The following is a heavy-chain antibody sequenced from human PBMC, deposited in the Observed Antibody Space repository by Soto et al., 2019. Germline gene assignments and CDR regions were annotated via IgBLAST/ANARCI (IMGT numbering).Heavy chain of an antibody. Sequence: ASVKFSCKVSGYTLTELSMHWVRQAPGKGLEWMGGFDPEDGETIYAQKFQGRVTMTEDTSTDTAYMELSSLRSEDTAVYYCATDLVGATTDVPWFDPWGQGTLVTVSS. D-gene: IGHD1-26*01. CDR3: ATDLVGATTDVPWFDP. V-gene: IGHV1-24*01. CDR2: FDPEDGET. CDR1: GYTLTELS. J-gene: IGHJ5*02.